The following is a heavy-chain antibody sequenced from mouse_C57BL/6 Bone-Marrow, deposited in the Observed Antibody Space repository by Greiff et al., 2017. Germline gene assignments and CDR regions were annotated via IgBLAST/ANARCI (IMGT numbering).Heavy chain of an antibody. CDR1: GYTFTSYG. CDR3: ARLRQGAWLAY. CDR2: IYPRSGNT. V-gene: IGHV1-81*01. Sequence: VKLMESGAELARPGASVKLSCKASGYTFTSYGISWVKQRTGQGLEWIGEIYPRSGNTYYNEKFKGKATLTADKSSSTAYMELRSLTSEDSAVYFCARLRQGAWLAYWGQGTLVTVSA. D-gene: IGHD2-12*01. J-gene: IGHJ3*01.